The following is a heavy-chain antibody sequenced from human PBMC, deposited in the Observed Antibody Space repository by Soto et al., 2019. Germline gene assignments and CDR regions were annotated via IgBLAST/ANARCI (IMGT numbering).Heavy chain of an antibody. D-gene: IGHD3-16*01. CDR3: ARLKSFGTTSAGQNYHYGMDV. V-gene: IGHV1-18*01. Sequence: ASVKVSCKASGYRFTNHGISWVRQAPGQGLEWMGWISGNDGKTKYARKFQGRVTMTTDTSTSTAYMEMNSSVTAADTAVYYCARLKSFGTTSAGQNYHYGMDVWGQGTAVTVSS. CDR2: ISGNDGKT. CDR1: GYRFTNHG. J-gene: IGHJ6*02.